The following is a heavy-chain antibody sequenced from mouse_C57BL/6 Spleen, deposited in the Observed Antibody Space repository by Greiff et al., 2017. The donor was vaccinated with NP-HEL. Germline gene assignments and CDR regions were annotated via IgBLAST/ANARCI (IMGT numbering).Heavy chain of an antibody. Sequence: VQLQQSGPELVKPGASVKMSCKASGYTFTDYNMHWVKQSHGKSLEWIGYINPNNGGTSYNQKFKGKATLTVNKSSSTAYMELRSLTSEDSAVYYCARVVITTVVAPYYAMDYWGQGTSVTVSS. D-gene: IGHD1-1*01. J-gene: IGHJ4*01. CDR2: INPNNGGT. V-gene: IGHV1-22*01. CDR1: GYTFTDYN. CDR3: ARVVITTVVAPYYAMDY.